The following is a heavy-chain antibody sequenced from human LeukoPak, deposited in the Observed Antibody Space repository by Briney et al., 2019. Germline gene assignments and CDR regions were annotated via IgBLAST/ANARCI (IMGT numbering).Heavy chain of an antibody. Sequence: GGSLRLSCAASGFTFSTYAMHWVRQAPGKGLEYVSAISTNGDGTYYANSVKGRFTISRDNSKNTLYLQMGSLRGDDMAVYYCARYGAGSCYDAWGQGTLVTVSS. J-gene: IGHJ5*02. CDR2: ISTNGDGT. CDR3: ARYGAGSCYDA. D-gene: IGHD2-15*01. V-gene: IGHV3-64*01. CDR1: GFTFSTYA.